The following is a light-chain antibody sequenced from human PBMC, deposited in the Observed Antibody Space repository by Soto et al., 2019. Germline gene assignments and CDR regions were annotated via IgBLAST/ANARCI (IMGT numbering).Light chain of an antibody. J-gene: IGLJ2*01. CDR1: SSNIGNNY. V-gene: IGLV1-51*01. CDR3: GTWDSSLSAVV. CDR2: DNN. Sequence: QSVLTQPPSVSAAPGQKVTISCSGSSSNIGNNYVSWYQQLPGTAPKLRIYDNNKRPSGIPDRFSGSKSGTSATLGITGLQTGDEADYYCGTWDSSLSAVVFGGGNKLTVL.